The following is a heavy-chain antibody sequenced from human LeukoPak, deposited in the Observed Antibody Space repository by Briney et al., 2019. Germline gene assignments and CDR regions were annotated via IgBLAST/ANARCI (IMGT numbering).Heavy chain of an antibody. CDR1: GGSFSGYY. J-gene: IGHJ4*02. V-gene: IGHV4-34*01. Sequence: SETLSLTCAVYGGSFSGYYWSWIRQPPGKGLGWIGEINHSGSTNYNPSLKSRVTISVDTSKNQFSLKLSSVTAADTAVYYCARGRRESGSGKYTLDYWGQGTLVTVSS. D-gene: IGHD3-10*01. CDR3: ARGRRESGSGKYTLDY. CDR2: INHSGST.